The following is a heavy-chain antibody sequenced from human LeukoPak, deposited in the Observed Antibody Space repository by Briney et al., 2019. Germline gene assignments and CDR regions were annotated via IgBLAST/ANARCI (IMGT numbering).Heavy chain of an antibody. CDR3: AKVRGGDFWSGYYTAYFDY. CDR2: ISGSGGST. CDR1: GFTFSSYA. J-gene: IGHJ4*02. D-gene: IGHD3-3*01. Sequence: GGSLRLSCAASGFTFSSYAMSWVRQAPGKGLEWVSGISGSGGSTYYADTVKGRFTISRDNSKNTLYLQMNSLRAEDTAVYYCAKVRGGDFWSGYYTAYFDYWGQGTLVTVSS. V-gene: IGHV3-23*01.